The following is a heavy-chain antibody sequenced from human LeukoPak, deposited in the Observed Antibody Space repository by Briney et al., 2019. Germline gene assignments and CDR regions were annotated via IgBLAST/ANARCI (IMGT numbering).Heavy chain of an antibody. D-gene: IGHD6-19*01. CDR1: GGSISSTHW. J-gene: IGHJ3*02. CDR2: IFHSGTT. Sequence: PSGTLSLTCAVSGGSISSTHWWNWVRQPPGKGLEWIGEIFHSGTTNYNPSLKSRVTISIDKSKNQFSLKLRSVTAADTAVYYCARDQWLLRGGDHDAFDIWGQGTVVTVSS. V-gene: IGHV4-4*02. CDR3: ARDQWLLRGGDHDAFDI.